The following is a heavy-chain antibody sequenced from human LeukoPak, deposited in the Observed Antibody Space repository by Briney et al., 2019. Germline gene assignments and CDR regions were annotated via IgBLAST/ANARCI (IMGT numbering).Heavy chain of an antibody. V-gene: IGHV4-39*01. CDR1: GGSISSSYYH. Sequence: SETLSLTCTVSGGSISSSYYHWGWIRQPPGKGLEWIGSIYYSGSTCYSPSLKSRVTISVDTSKNQFSLKLSSVTAADTALYYCATQERRTSANTAKFDYRGQGTLVTVSS. D-gene: IGHD2-2*01. CDR2: IYYSGST. J-gene: IGHJ4*02. CDR3: ATQERRTSANTAKFDY.